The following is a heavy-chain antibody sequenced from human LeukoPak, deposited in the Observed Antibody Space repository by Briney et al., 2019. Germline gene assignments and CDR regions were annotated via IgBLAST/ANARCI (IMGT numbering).Heavy chain of an antibody. D-gene: IGHD1-20*01. Sequence: ASVKVSCKASGYTFTSYGISWVRQAPGQGLDWMGWISAYNGNTNYAQNLQARVTMTTDTSTSTAYMELRSLRSDNTAVYYCARDSSGVTGSPDYWGQGTLVTVSS. CDR3: ARDSSGVTGSPDY. J-gene: IGHJ4*02. CDR2: ISAYNGNT. V-gene: IGHV1-18*01. CDR1: GYTFTSYG.